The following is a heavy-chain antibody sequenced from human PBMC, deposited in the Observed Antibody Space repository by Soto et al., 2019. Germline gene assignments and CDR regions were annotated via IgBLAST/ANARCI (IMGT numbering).Heavy chain of an antibody. J-gene: IGHJ6*02. CDR2: IIPIFGTA. Sequence: ASVKVSSKASGGTFSSYGISWVRQAPGQGLDCMGGIIPIFGTANYAQKFQGRVTITADESTSTAYMELSSLRSEDTAVYYCARGVVDYSSSGGENYYYGMDVWG. CDR3: ARGVVDYSSSGGENYYYGMDV. CDR1: GGTFSSYG. D-gene: IGHD6-6*01. V-gene: IGHV1-69*13.